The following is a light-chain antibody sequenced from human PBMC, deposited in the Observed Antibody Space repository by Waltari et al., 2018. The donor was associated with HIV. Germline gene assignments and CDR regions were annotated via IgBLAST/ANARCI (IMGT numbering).Light chain of an antibody. J-gene: IGKJ2*01. CDR1: QSISSTY. CDR3: QQFGSSPSST. V-gene: IGKV3-20*01. Sequence: EIVLTQSPGTLSLSPGERATLSCRASQSISSTYLTWYQQRPGQPPRLVIYGASRRATGIPDRFSGSGSGTDFTLTISRLEPEDFAMYYCQQFGSSPSSTFGQGTELEIK. CDR2: GAS.